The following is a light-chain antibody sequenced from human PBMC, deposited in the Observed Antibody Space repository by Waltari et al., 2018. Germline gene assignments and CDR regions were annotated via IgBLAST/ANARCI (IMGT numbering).Light chain of an antibody. CDR2: DVS. CDR3: TSYTSSNTYV. V-gene: IGLV2-14*01. J-gene: IGLJ1*01. Sequence: QSALTQPASVSGSRGQSITISCTGTSSDVGIYNYVSWYQQHPGKAPKLMIYDVSKRPSGVSNRFSGSKSGNTASLTISGLQAEDEADYYCTSYTSSNTYVFGTGTKVTVL. CDR1: SSDVGIYNY.